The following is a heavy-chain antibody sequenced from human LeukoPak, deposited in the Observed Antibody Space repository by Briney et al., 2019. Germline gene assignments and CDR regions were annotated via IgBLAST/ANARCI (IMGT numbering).Heavy chain of an antibody. V-gene: IGHV1-69*13. D-gene: IGHD2-2*02. CDR1: GYTFTGYY. CDR2: IIPIFGTA. J-gene: IGHJ6*03. CDR3: ARSLGYCSSTSCYNTWDYYYYYMDV. Sequence: SVKVSCKASGYTFTGYYMHWVRQAPGQGLEWMGGIIPIFGTASYAQKFQGRVTITADESTSTAYMELSSLRSEDTAVYYCARSLGYCSSTSCYNTWDYYYYYMDVWGKGNTVTVSS.